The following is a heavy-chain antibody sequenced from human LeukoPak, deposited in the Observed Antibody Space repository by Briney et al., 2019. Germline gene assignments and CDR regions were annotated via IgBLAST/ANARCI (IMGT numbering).Heavy chain of an antibody. V-gene: IGHV3-11*04. CDR1: GFTFSDYY. Sequence: GGSLRLSCAASGFTFSDYYMSWIRQAPGKGLEWVSYISSSGSTIYYADSVKGRFTISRDNAKNSLYLQMNSLRAEDTAVNYCAYTAMVYPPNPDYWGQGTLVTVSS. J-gene: IGHJ4*02. CDR3: AYTAMVYPPNPDY. D-gene: IGHD5-18*01. CDR2: ISSSGSTI.